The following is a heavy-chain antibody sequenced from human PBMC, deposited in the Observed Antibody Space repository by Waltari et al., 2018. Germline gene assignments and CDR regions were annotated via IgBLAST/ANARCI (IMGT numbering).Heavy chain of an antibody. CDR2: IYYSGST. CDR1: GGSISSSSYY. Sequence: QLQLQESGPGLVKPSETLSLTCTVSGGSISSSSYYWGWIRQPPGRGLEWIGSIYYSGSTYANPSLRSRVTISVDTTKNQFSLKRSAVTAADTAVYYCARDAYGDYVGYYYYGMDVWGQGTTVTVSS. CDR3: ARDAYGDYVGYYYYGMDV. D-gene: IGHD4-17*01. V-gene: IGHV4-39*07. J-gene: IGHJ6*02.